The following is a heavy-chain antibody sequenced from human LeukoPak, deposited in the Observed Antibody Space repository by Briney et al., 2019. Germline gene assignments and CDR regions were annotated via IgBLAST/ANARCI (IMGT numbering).Heavy chain of an antibody. V-gene: IGHV3-11*04. D-gene: IGHD7-27*01. J-gene: IGHJ4*02. CDR1: GFTFTAYY. CDR2: ISGHGDTI. Sequence: GGSLRLSCAASGFTFTAYYMSWMRQAPGKGLEWISHISGHGDTIYYADSVKGRFTISRDNAKNSLYLQMNSLRAEDTAVYHCTRSNWGPEYWGQGTLVTVSS. CDR3: TRSNWGPEY.